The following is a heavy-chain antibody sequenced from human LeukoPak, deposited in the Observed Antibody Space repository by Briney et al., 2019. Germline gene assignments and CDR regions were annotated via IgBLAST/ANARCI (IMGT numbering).Heavy chain of an antibody. CDR2: ISGSGGST. J-gene: IGHJ4*02. D-gene: IGHD6-19*01. CDR3: AKAGQRAVAGTVSFDY. V-gene: IGHV3-23*01. CDR1: GFTFSSYA. Sequence: GGSLRLSCAASGFTFSSYAMSWVRQAPGKGLEWVSAISGSGGSTYYADSVKGGFTISRDNSKNTLYLQMNSLRAEDTAVYYCAKAGQRAVAGTVSFDYWGQGTLVTVSS.